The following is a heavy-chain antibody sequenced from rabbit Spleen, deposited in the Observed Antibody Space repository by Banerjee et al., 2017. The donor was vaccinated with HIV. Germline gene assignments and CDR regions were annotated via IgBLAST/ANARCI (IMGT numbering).Heavy chain of an antibody. Sequence: QSLEESGGDLVKPGASLTLTCAASGFAIDGNYYIYWVRQAPGKGLEWIAAVFAISGGSTYYANWAKGRFTISKTSSTTVTLQMTGLTAADTATYFCARGNSAIGNAVDGFHLWGQGTLVTVS. CDR1: GFAIDGNYY. J-gene: IGHJ3*01. CDR2: VFAISGGST. D-gene: IGHD6-1*01. V-gene: IGHV1S40*01. CDR3: ARGNSAIGNAVDGFHL.